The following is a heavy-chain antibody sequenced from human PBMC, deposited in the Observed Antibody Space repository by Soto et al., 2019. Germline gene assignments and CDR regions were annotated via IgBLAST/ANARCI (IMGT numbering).Heavy chain of an antibody. CDR2: IIPIFGTA. CDR1: GGTFSSYA. CDR3: ARDRIAAAGKPTIGGGWFDP. Sequence: QVQLVQSGAEVKKPGSSVKVSCKASGGTFSSYAISWVRQAPGQGLEWMGGIIPIFGTANYAQKFQGRVTITADESTSTAYMELSSLRSEDTAVYYCARDRIAAAGKPTIGGGWFDPWGQGTLVTVSS. V-gene: IGHV1-69*12. D-gene: IGHD6-13*01. J-gene: IGHJ5*02.